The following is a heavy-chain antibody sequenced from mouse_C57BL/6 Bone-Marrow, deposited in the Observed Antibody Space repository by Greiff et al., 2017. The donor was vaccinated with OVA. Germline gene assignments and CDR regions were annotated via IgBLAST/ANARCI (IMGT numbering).Heavy chain of an antibody. CDR2: ILPGSGST. J-gene: IGHJ1*03. CDR1: GYTFTGYW. V-gene: IGHV1-9*01. CDR3: SRTYYGSRYWDFDD. Sequence: VQLQQSGAELMKPGASVKLTCKATGYTFTGYWIEWVKQRPGHGLEWIGEILPGSGSTYYNEKIKGKATFTADTSSNKAYMQISILTTEDSAIYYYSRTYYGSRYWDFDDWGTGTTVTVSS. D-gene: IGHD1-1*01.